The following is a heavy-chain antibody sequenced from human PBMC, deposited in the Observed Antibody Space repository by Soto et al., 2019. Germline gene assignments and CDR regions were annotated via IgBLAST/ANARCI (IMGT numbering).Heavy chain of an antibody. D-gene: IGHD5-18*01. J-gene: IGHJ4*02. CDR3: ARTPRGYSYGYSDY. CDR2: INSDGSST. Sequence: EVQLVESGGGLVQPGGSLRLSCAASGFTFSSYWMHWVRQAPGKGLVWVSRINSDGSSTSYADSVKGRFTISRDNAKNTLDLQMNSLRAEDTAVYYCARTPRGYSYGYSDYWGQGTLVTVSS. V-gene: IGHV3-74*01. CDR1: GFTFSSYW.